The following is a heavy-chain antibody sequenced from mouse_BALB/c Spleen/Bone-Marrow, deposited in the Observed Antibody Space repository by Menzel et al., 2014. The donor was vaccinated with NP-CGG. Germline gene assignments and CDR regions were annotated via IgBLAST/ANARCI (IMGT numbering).Heavy chain of an antibody. Sequence: EVQGVESGGGLVKPGGSLKLSCAASGFTFSSFGMHWVRQAPEKGLEWVAYISSGSSSTYYADTLKGRFTISRDNPKNTLFLQMTSLRSEDTAMYYCARGYYYGSSHYWYFDVWGAGTTVTVSS. CDR1: GFTFSSFG. D-gene: IGHD1-1*01. V-gene: IGHV5-17*02. CDR3: ARGYYYGSSHYWYFDV. CDR2: ISSGSSST. J-gene: IGHJ1*01.